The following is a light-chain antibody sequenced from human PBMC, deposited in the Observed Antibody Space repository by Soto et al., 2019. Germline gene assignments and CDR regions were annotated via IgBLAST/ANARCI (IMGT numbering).Light chain of an antibody. CDR2: AAS. J-gene: IGKJ5*01. Sequence: DIQLTQSPSFLSASVGDRVTITCRAGQGINSYLAWYQQKPGKAPKLLIYAASTLQSGVPSRFSGSGSGTEFSLTTSSLQPEDFVTYYCQQLNSYPRNTFGQGTRLEIK. V-gene: IGKV1-9*01. CDR3: QQLNSYPRNT. CDR1: QGINSY.